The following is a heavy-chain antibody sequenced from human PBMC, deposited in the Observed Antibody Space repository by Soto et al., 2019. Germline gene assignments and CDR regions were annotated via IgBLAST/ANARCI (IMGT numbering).Heavy chain of an antibody. Sequence: QVQLVQSGAEVKKPGASVKVSCKASGYTFTSYGISWVRQAPGQGLEWMGWISAYNGNTNYAQKLQGRVTMTTDTSTSPAYMELRSLRSEDTAVYYCASSEGSHATPALLGPAVLDVWGQGTLVTVSS. D-gene: IGHD3-16*01. CDR3: ASSEGSHATPALLGPAVLDV. CDR1: GYTFTSYG. J-gene: IGHJ4*02. V-gene: IGHV1-18*01. CDR2: ISAYNGNT.